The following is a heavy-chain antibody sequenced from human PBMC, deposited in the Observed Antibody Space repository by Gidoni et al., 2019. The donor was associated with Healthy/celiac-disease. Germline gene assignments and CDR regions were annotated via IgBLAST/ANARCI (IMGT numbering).Heavy chain of an antibody. Sequence: QVQLVESGGGVVQPGRSLRLSCAASGFTFRRYAMHWVRQAPGKGLEWLAVISYDGSNKYYADSVKGRFTISRDNSKNTLYLQMNSLRAEDTAVYYCARGGKRVPYCSSTSCYIFLGHYWGQGTLVTVSS. CDR3: ARGGKRVPYCSSTSCYIFLGHY. CDR2: ISYDGSNK. J-gene: IGHJ4*02. V-gene: IGHV3-30-3*01. D-gene: IGHD2-2*02. CDR1: GFTFRRYA.